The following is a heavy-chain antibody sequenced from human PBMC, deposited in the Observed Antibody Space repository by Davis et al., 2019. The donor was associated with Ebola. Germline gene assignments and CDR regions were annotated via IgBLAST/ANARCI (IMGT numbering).Heavy chain of an antibody. J-gene: IGHJ6*02. CDR2: IRSKGYGGTT. CDR3: TTDSLWTTYSSSSLLWSYYYGMDV. CDR1: GFTFGDYA. V-gene: IGHV3-49*04. D-gene: IGHD6-6*01. Sequence: GESLKISCTASGFTFGDYALSWVRQAPGKGLEWVGFIRSKGYGGTTDYAASVKGRFTISRDDSKSIAYLQMNSLKIEDTAVYYCTTDSLWTTYSSSSLLWSYYYGMDVWGQGTTVTVSS.